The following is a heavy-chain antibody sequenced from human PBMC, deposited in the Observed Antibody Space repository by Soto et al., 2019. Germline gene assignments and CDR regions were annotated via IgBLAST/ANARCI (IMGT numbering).Heavy chain of an antibody. Sequence: SVKVSCKASGGTFGSDAITWVRQAPGQGLEWVGRIIPIFGTTNYAQNLQGRVTISADKSTLTSYMELHSLTSDDTALYYCARDRTDSGYYTNWLDPWGQGTQVAVSS. CDR3: ARDRTDSGYYTNWLDP. CDR1: GGTFGSDA. J-gene: IGHJ5*02. CDR2: IIPIFGTT. D-gene: IGHD3-22*01. V-gene: IGHV1-69*06.